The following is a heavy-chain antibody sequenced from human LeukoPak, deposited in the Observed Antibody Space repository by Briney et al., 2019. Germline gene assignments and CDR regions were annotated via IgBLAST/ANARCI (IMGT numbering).Heavy chain of an antibody. V-gene: IGHV4-38-2*02. CDR3: ARDQWTRRPWTNFYGDYLGGAFDI. Sequence: SETLSLTCTVSGYSISSGYYWGWIRQPPGKGLEWIGSIYHSGSTYYNPSLKSRVTISIDTSKNQFSLKLSSVTAADTAVYYCARDQWTRRPWTNFYGDYLGGAFDIWGQGTMVTVSS. D-gene: IGHD4-17*01. CDR1: GYSISSGYY. CDR2: IYHSGST. J-gene: IGHJ3*02.